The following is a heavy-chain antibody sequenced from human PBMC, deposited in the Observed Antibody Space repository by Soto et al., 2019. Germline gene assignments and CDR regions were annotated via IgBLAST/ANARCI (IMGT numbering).Heavy chain of an antibody. CDR1: GFTLSSFA. CDR3: ARAEYTSGWYFMGIDY. Sequence: QVQMVESGGGVVQPGKSLRLSCAASGFTLSSFAMHWVRQAPGKGLEWVAVTSSVESKEYYADSVKGPFTISRYNTKNTQYLKMNSLRADDTAVFYSARAEYTSGWYFMGIDYWGQGTLVTVSS. J-gene: IGHJ4*02. CDR2: TSSVESKE. D-gene: IGHD6-19*01. V-gene: IGHV3-30*04.